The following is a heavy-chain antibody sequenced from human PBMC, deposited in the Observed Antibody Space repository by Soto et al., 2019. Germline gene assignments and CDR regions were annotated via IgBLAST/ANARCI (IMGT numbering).Heavy chain of an antibody. D-gene: IGHD5-12*01. CDR2: IIPILGTA. CDR3: ATKWPRRGSWDY. Sequence: ASVKVSCKASGGTFSSYAISWVRQAPGQGLEWMGGIIPILGTANYAQKFQGRVTITADKSTSTAYMELSSLRSEDTAVYYCATKWPRRGSWDYWGQGTLVTVSS. CDR1: GGTFSSYA. J-gene: IGHJ4*02. V-gene: IGHV1-69*10.